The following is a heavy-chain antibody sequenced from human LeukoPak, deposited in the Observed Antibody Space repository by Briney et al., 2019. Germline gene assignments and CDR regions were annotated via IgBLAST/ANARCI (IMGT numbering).Heavy chain of an antibody. J-gene: IGHJ3*02. V-gene: IGHV3-23*01. D-gene: IGHD2-2*01. CDR1: GFTFSSYA. CDR3: AKEGRYCSSTSCSSAFDI. Sequence: GGSLRLSCAASGFTFSSYAMSWVRQAPGKGLEWVSAISGSGGSTYYADSVKGRFTISRDNSKNTLYLQMNSLRAEDTAVYYCAKEGRYCSSTSCSSAFDIWGQGTMVTVSS. CDR2: ISGSGGST.